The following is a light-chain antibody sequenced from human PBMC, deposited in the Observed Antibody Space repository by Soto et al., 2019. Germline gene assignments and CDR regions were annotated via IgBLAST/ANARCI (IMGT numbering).Light chain of an antibody. CDR1: QSVSSNY. V-gene: IGKV3-20*01. CDR2: ATS. J-gene: IGKJ2*03. Sequence: EIVWTQSPGTLSLSLGERATLSCRASQSVSSNYLAWYQQKPGQAPRLLIYATSSRATGIPDRFSGSGSGTDFTLTISRLEPEDFAVYYCQQYGNSPRYSFGQGTKLEIK. CDR3: QQYGNSPRYS.